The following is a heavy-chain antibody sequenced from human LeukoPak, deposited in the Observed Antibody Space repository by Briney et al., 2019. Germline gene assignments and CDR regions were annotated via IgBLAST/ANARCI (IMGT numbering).Heavy chain of an antibody. CDR1: GFTFGDYC. J-gene: IGHJ4*02. V-gene: IGHV3-49*04. Sequence: GGSLTLSCTASGFTFGDYCMSWVRPAPGKGLVWVSFIRSKAYGGTTEYAATVKGRFTISRDDSKSIAYLQMSSLKTEDTAVYYCTRGYRSGTINPFFDYWGQGILVAVSS. CDR2: IRSKAYGGTT. CDR3: TRGYRSGTINPFFDY. D-gene: IGHD1-7*01.